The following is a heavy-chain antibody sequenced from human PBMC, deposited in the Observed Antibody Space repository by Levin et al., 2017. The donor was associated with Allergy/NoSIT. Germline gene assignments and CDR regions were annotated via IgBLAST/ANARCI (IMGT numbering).Heavy chain of an antibody. Sequence: ASVKVSCKASGYTFTGYYMHWVRQAPGQGLEWMGWINPNSGGTNYAQRFQGRVTMTRDTSISTAYMELNRLRSDDTAVYYCARDSGRGEGYNPVGYWGQGTLVTVSS. CDR3: ARDSGRGEGYNPVGY. J-gene: IGHJ4*02. CDR1: GYTFTGYY. V-gene: IGHV1-2*02. CDR2: INPNSGGT. D-gene: IGHD5-24*01.